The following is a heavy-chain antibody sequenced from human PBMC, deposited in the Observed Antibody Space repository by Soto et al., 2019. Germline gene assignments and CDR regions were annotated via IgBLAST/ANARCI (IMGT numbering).Heavy chain of an antibody. CDR2: IYKGGSI. D-gene: IGHD5-12*01. J-gene: IGHJ4*02. Sequence: SETLSLTCRVSGGSLSNDYWTLIRQPPGKGLEWIGYIYKGGSINYNPSLKSRVTISVDTSNNQFSLKLSSVTAADTAVYYCARAYGGYADYWGQGALVTVSS. V-gene: IGHV4-59*01. CDR1: GGSLSNDY. CDR3: ARAYGGYADY.